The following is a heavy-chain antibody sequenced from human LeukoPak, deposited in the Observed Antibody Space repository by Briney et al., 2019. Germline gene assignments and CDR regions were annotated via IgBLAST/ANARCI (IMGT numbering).Heavy chain of an antibody. V-gene: IGHV3-33*01. J-gene: IGHJ4*02. D-gene: IGHD6-13*01. CDR3: ARDAVYSSSWQYY. Sequence: GRSLRLSCAASGFTFSSYGMHWVRQAPGQGLEWVAVIWYAGSNKYYADSVKSRCTISRDNSKNTLYLQMNSLRAEDTAVYYCARDAVYSSSWQYYWGQGTLVTVSS. CDR2: IWYAGSNK. CDR1: GFTFSSYG.